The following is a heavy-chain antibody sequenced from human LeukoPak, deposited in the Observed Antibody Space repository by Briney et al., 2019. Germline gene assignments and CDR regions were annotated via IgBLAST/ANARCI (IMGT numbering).Heavy chain of an antibody. D-gene: IGHD3-22*01. V-gene: IGHV1-24*01. J-gene: IGHJ4*02. CDR3: ATGRNYYDSSSYYYVDY. CDR2: FDPEDGET. Sequence: ASVKVSCKVSGYTLTELSMHWVRQAPGKGLEWMGGFDPEDGETIYAQKFQGRVTMTEDTSTDTAYMELSSLRSEDTAVYYCATGRNYYDSSSYYYVDYWGQGTLVTVSS. CDR1: GYTLTELS.